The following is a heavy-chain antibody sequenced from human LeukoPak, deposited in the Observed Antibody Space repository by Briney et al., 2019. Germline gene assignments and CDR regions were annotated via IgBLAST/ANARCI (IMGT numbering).Heavy chain of an antibody. CDR2: ISTYNGDT. V-gene: IGHV1-18*01. J-gene: IGHJ4*02. D-gene: IGHD7-27*01. CDR1: GYTFTSYG. Sequence: ASVKVSCKASGYTFTSYGISWVRQAPGQGLEWMGWISTYNGDTNYAQKFQGRVTMTRDTSTSTVYMELSSLRSEDTAVYYCARDGGDRKTGGLLGYWGQGTLVTVSS. CDR3: ARDGGDRKTGGLLGY.